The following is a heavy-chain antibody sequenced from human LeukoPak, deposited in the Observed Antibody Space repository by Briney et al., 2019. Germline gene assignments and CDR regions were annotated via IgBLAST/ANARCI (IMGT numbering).Heavy chain of an antibody. J-gene: IGHJ4*02. CDR1: GYTFTSYY. D-gene: IGHD3-9*01. V-gene: IGHV1-46*01. CDR2: INPSGGST. CDR3: ARAGYYDILTGYYNY. Sequence: GASVKVSCKASGYTFTSYYMHWVRQAPGQGLGWMGIINPSGGSTSYAQKFQGRVTMTTDTSTSTVYMELSRLRSEDTAVYYCARAGYYDILTGYYNYWGQGTLVTVSS.